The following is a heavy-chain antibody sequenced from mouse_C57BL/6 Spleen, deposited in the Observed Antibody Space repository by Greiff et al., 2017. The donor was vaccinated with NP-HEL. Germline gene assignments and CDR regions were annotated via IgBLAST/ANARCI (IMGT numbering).Heavy chain of an antibody. V-gene: IGHV5-6*01. CDR2: ISSGGSYT. CDR1: GFTFSSYG. Sequence: EVQLVESGGDLVKPGGSLKLSCAASGFTFSSYGMSWLRQTPDKRLEWVATISSGGSYTYYPDSVKGRFTISRDNAKNTLYLQMSSLKSEDTAMYYCARQSPYSNFAYWGQGTLVTVSA. D-gene: IGHD2-5*01. J-gene: IGHJ3*01. CDR3: ARQSPYSNFAY.